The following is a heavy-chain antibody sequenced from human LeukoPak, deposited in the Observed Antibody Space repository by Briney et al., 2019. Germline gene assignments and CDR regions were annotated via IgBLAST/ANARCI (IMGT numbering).Heavy chain of an antibody. CDR3: ASRVGYSGYDFYCDY. J-gene: IGHJ4*02. Sequence: SETLSLTCTVSGGSISSGDYYWSWIRQPPGKGLEWIGYIYYSGSSYYNPSLKSRVPISVDTSKNQFSLKLSSVTAADTAVYYCASRVGYSGYDFYCDYWGQGTLVTVSS. CDR2: IYYSGSS. CDR1: GGSISSGDYY. V-gene: IGHV4-30-4*01. D-gene: IGHD5-12*01.